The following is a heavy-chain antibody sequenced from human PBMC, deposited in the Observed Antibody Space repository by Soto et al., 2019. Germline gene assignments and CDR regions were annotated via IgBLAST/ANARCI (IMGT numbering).Heavy chain of an antibody. D-gene: IGHD3-10*01. CDR1: GGSISSSSYY. J-gene: IGHJ2*01. Sequence: QLQLQESGPGLVKPSETLSLTCTVSGGSISSSSYYWGWIRQPPGKGLEWIGSIYYSGSTYYNPSLKSRFTMSVDTSKNQSSLKLSSVTAADTAVYYCARQGPYYSQIWYFDLWGRGTLVTVSS. V-gene: IGHV4-39*01. CDR3: ARQGPYYSQIWYFDL. CDR2: IYYSGST.